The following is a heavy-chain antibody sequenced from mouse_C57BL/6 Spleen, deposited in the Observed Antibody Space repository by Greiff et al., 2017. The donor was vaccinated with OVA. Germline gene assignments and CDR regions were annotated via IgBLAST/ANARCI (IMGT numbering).Heavy chain of an antibody. CDR1: GYAFSSSW. J-gene: IGHJ4*01. V-gene: IGHV1-82*01. D-gene: IGHD2-1*01. CDR2: IYPGDGDT. CDR3: ARQIYYGNYYAMDY. Sequence: QVQLQQSGPELVKPGASVKISCKASGYAFSSSWMNWVKQRPGKGLEWIGRIYPGDGDTNYNGKFKGKATLTADKSSSTAYMQLSSLTSEDSAVYFCARQIYYGNYYAMDYWGQGTSVTVSS.